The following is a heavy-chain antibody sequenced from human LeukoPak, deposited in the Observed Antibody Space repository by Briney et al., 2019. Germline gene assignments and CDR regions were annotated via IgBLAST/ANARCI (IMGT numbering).Heavy chain of an antibody. Sequence: GGSLRLSCAASGFTFSSCAMSWVRQAPGKGLEWVSAISGSGGSTYYADSVKGRFTISRDNSKNTLYLQMNSLRAEDTAVYYXXXAGGWLLLLDAFDIWGQGTMVTVSS. V-gene: IGHV3-23*01. CDR2: ISGSGGST. D-gene: IGHD3-22*01. J-gene: IGHJ3*02. CDR3: XXAGGWLLLLDAFDI. CDR1: GFTFSSCA.